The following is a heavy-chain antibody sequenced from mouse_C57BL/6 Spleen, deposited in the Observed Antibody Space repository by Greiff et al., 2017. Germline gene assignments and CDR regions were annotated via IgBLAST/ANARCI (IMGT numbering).Heavy chain of an antibody. D-gene: IGHD1-1*01. CDR3: AGGRPGSSPYCFDY. J-gene: IGHJ2*01. CDR2: IYPGSGST. CDR1: GYTFTSYW. V-gene: IGHV1-55*01. Sequence: QVQLQQPGAELVKPGASVKMSCKASGYTFTSYWITWVKQRPGQGLEWIGDIYPGSGSTNYTEKFKSKATLTVDTSSSTAYMQLSSLTSEDSAVYYCAGGRPGSSPYCFDYWGQGTTLTVSS.